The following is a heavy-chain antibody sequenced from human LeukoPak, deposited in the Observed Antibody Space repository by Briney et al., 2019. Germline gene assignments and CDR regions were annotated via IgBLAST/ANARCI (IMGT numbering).Heavy chain of an antibody. CDR1: GFTFSDYY. D-gene: IGHD3-10*01. V-gene: IGHV3-11*04. CDR3: ARDLGIDYGSVDN. CDR2: ISSSSSTT. Sequence: GGSLRLSCAASGFTFSDYYMSWIRQAPGKGLEWVSYISSSSSTTYYADSVKGRFTISRDNAKNSLYLQMNSLRAEDTAVYYCARDLGIDYGSVDNWGQGTLVTVSS. J-gene: IGHJ4*02.